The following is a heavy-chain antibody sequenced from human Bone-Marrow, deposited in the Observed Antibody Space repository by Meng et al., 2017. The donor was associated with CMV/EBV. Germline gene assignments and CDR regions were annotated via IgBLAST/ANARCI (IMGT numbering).Heavy chain of an antibody. D-gene: IGHD4-11*01. CDR1: GFTFSSSG. J-gene: IGHJ3*02. V-gene: IGHV3-30*02. CDR2: IRYDGSNR. CDR3: TTATTVTLGAFDI. Sequence: GESLKISCAASGFTFSSSGMHWVRQAPGKGLQWVAFIRYDGSNRYYADSVKGRFTISRDNSKNTLYLQMNSLTTEDTAVYYCTTATTVTLGAFDIWGQGTMVTVSS.